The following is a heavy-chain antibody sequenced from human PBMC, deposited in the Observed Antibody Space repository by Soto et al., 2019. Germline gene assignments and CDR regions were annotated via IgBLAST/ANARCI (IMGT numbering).Heavy chain of an antibody. J-gene: IGHJ4*02. Sequence: ASVKVSCKASGYTFTGYYMHWVRQAPGQGLEWMGWINPNSGGTNYAQKFQGRVTMTRDTSISTAYMELSRLRSDDTAVYYCARPRYYYDSSGDYWAQGTLVTVSS. CDR3: ARPRYYYDSSGDY. D-gene: IGHD3-22*01. CDR2: INPNSGGT. V-gene: IGHV1-2*02. CDR1: GYTFTGYY.